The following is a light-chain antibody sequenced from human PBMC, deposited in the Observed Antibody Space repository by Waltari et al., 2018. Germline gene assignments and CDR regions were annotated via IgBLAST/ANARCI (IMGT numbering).Light chain of an antibody. CDR1: QSVSNY. J-gene: IGKJ1*01. CDR3: QQSYSFPR. Sequence: EIVLTQSPGTLSLSPGERATLSCRASQSVSNYLAWYQHKPGQAPRLLIYDASNRATGVPARFSGSGSGTDFTLTISSLEPEDFAVYYCQQSYSFPRFGQGTKVEIK. CDR2: DAS. V-gene: IGKV3-11*01.